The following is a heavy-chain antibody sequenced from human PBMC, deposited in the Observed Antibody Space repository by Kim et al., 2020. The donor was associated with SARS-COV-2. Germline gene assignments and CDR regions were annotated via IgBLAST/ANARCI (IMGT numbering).Heavy chain of an antibody. CDR3: AREGNANPILGIGELTYYYGGMEI. CDR2: ISSNGSTM. D-gene: IGHD3-10*01. CDR1: GFTFSDYY. V-gene: IGHV3-11*01. Sequence: GGSLRLSCAASGFTFSDYYMSWIRQAPGKGLEWVAYISSNGSTMYYADPVQGRFTVSRDNSKNSLYLQMNSLRAEDTAVYYCAREGNANPILGIGELTYYYGGMEIWGDGTTVTASS. J-gene: IGHJ6*02.